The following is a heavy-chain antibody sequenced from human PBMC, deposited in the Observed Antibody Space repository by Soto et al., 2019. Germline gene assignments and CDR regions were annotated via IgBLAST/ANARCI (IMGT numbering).Heavy chain of an antibody. D-gene: IGHD2-2*01. CDR2: INHSGST. CDR3: ARGMGYCSSTSSSSVDYYYYYYMDV. Sequence: SETLSLTCAFYGGSFSGYYWSWIRQPPGKGLEWIGEINHSGSTNYNPSLKSRVTISVDTSKNQFSLKLSSVTATDTAVYYCARGMGYCSSTSSSSVDYYYYYYMDVWGKGTTVTVSS. J-gene: IGHJ6*03. CDR1: GGSFSGYY. V-gene: IGHV4-34*01.